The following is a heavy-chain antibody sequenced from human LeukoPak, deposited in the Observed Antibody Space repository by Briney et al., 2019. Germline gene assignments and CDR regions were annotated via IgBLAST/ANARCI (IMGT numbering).Heavy chain of an antibody. J-gene: IGHJ5*02. Sequence: SETLSLTCTVSGGSISSYYWSWIRQPPGKGLEWIGYIYYSGSTNYNPPLKSRVTISVDTSKNQFSLKLSSVTAADTAVYYCARGNGYSGWFDPWGQGTLVTVSS. V-gene: IGHV4-59*01. CDR3: ARGNGYSGWFDP. CDR1: GGSISSYY. D-gene: IGHD5-24*01. CDR2: IYYSGST.